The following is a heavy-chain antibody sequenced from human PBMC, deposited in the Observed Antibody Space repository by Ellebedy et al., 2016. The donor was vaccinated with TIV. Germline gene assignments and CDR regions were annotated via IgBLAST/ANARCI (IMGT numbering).Heavy chain of an antibody. J-gene: IGHJ6*02. CDR1: GGSTSSYY. Sequence: MPSETLSLTCTVYGGSTSSYYWSWIRQHPGKGLEWIGYIYYSGSTNYTPSLKSRVTISVDTSKNQLSLKLSSVTAADTAVYYWARGGLMTTVPTGGGMDVWGQGTTVTVSS. CDR3: ARGGLMTTVPTGGGMDV. V-gene: IGHV4-59*01. CDR2: IYYSGST. D-gene: IGHD4-17*01.